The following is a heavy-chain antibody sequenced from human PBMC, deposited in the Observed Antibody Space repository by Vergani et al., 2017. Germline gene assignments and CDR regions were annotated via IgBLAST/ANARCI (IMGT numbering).Heavy chain of an antibody. D-gene: IGHD6-6*01. CDR2: ISYDGSNK. Sequence: QVQLVESGGGVVQPGRSLRLSCAASGFTFSSYAMHWVRQAPGKGLEWVAVISYDGSNKYYADSVKGRFTISRDNSKNTLYLQMNSLRAEDTAVYYCARGDYSSSSYYYYYMDVWGKGP. CDR1: GFTFSSYA. V-gene: IGHV3-30*04. CDR3: ARGDYSSSSYYYYYMDV. J-gene: IGHJ6*03.